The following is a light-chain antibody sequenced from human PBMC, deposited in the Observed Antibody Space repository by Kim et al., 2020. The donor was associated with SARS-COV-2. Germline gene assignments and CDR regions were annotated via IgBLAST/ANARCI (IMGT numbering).Light chain of an antibody. CDR3: QSYDKSLGGWV. V-gene: IGLV1-40*01. Sequence: TSTCTGSSSNIAATYHVHWYQHLPGTAPKPLIYDNNLRPSGVPDRFSCSKSGTSASLAITGLQGDDEADYHCQSYDKSLGGWVFGGGTQLTVL. J-gene: IGLJ3*02. CDR1: SSNIAATYH. CDR2: DNN.